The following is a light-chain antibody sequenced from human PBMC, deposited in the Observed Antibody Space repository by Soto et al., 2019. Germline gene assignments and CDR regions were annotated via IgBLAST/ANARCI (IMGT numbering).Light chain of an antibody. V-gene: IGKV3-20*01. CDR2: GAF. Sequence: EIVLTQSPATLSLYKGERATLSCRASPSVTNVLAWYQQKPGQAPRLLIYGAFNRATGIPARFSGSGSGTDFALTISRLEPEDFGVYYCQQYGDSPLTFGPGTKVDIK. CDR1: PSVTNV. CDR3: QQYGDSPLT. J-gene: IGKJ3*01.